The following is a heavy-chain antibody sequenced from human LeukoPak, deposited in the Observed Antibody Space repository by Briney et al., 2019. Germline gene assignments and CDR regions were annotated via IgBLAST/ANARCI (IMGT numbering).Heavy chain of an antibody. CDR1: GGSISSYY. Sequence: PSETLSLTCTVSGGSISSYYWSWIRQPPGKGLEWIGYIYYSGSTNYNPSLKSRVTISVDTSKNQFSLKLSSVTAADTAVYYCARESKGGWFSSWYFDLWGRGTLVTVSS. D-gene: IGHD6-19*01. J-gene: IGHJ2*01. CDR2: IYYSGST. CDR3: ARESKGGWFSSWYFDL. V-gene: IGHV4-59*12.